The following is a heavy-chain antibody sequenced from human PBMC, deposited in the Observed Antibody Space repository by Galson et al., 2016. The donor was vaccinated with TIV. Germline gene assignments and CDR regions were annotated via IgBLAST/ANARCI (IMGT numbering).Heavy chain of an antibody. CDR1: GSTFDDYP. J-gene: IGHJ6*02. Sequence: SLRLSCAASGSTFDDYPMHWVRQAPGKGLEWVSVINWKGNSVNYADSVRGRFTISRDNAKNSLYLQMNSLTPEDTALYYCAKNSRPDASMDYYYYHGMDVWGRGTTVIVSS. CDR2: INWKGNSV. D-gene: IGHD5-18*01. V-gene: IGHV3-9*01. CDR3: AKNSRPDASMDYYYYHGMDV.